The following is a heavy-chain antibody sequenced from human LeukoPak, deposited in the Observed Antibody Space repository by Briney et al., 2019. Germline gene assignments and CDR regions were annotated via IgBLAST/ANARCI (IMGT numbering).Heavy chain of an antibody. Sequence: GGSLRLSCAASGFTFSSYSMNWVRQAPGKGLEWVSSISSSSSYIYYADSVKGRFTISRDHAKNSLYLQMNSLRVEDTAVYYCARAPPYCGGDCSDWYFDLWGRGTLVTVSS. CDR1: GFTFSSYS. V-gene: IGHV3-21*01. D-gene: IGHD2-21*02. CDR3: ARAPPYCGGDCSDWYFDL. J-gene: IGHJ2*01. CDR2: ISSSSSYI.